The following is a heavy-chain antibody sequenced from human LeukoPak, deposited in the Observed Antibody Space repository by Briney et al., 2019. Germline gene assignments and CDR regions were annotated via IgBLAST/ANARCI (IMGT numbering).Heavy chain of an antibody. V-gene: IGHV4-59*08. CDR1: GGSTSSDY. CDR2: VYNSGDT. CDR3: ARHRDGYNYDY. J-gene: IGHJ4*02. Sequence: SETLSLTCTVSGGSTSSDYWSWIRQSPGKGLEWIGYVYNSGDTGNNPSLKSRVTISLDTSKNQFSLKLSSVSAADTAVYYCARHRDGYNYDYWGQGTLVTVSS. D-gene: IGHD5-12*01.